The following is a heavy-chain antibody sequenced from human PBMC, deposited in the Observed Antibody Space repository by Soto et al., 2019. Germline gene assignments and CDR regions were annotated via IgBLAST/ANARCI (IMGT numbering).Heavy chain of an antibody. J-gene: IGHJ4*02. V-gene: IGHV3-74*01. D-gene: IGHD2-2*01. CDR3: ARGKSLIVVVPAAFDY. CDR2: INSDGSST. Sequence: SLRLSCAASGFTFISYWMHWVRQAPGKGLVWVSRINSDGSSTSYADSVKGRFTISRDNAKNSLYLQMNSLRAEDTAVYYCARGKSLIVVVPAAFDYWGQGTLVTVSS. CDR1: GFTFISYW.